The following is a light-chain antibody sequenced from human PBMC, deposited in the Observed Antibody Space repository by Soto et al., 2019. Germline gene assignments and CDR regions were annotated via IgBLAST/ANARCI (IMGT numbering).Light chain of an antibody. J-gene: IGLJ1*01. CDR2: EVT. CDR1: SGDIGSYNR. CDR3: SSYTNINTRACV. V-gene: IGLV2-14*01. Sequence: DLTKPASVSGSPGQSITISCTGTSGDIGSYNRVSWYQQHPGKAPKLIIYEVTDRPSGVSNRFSGSKSGNTASLTISGLQAEDEAEYYCSSYTNINTRACVFGTGTKSPS.